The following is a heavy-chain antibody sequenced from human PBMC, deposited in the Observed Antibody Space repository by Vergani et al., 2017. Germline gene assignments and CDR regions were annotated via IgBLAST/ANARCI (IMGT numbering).Heavy chain of an antibody. CDR1: GDSISSNNC. V-gene: IGHV4-4*03. Sequence: QVQLQESGPGLVKPPGNLSLTCAVSGDSISSNNCWTWVRQPPGKGLEWIGEICHTEDTKYSPSLKSRVTVSVDASRNLFSLRLNSVTAADTAVYYCATIGYRLCGYYFDYWGQGILVTVSS. CDR2: ICHTEDT. J-gene: IGHJ4*02. CDR3: ATIGYRLCGYYFDY. D-gene: IGHD2-2*02.